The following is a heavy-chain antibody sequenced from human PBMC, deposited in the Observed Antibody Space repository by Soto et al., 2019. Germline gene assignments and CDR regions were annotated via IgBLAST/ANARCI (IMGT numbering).Heavy chain of an antibody. J-gene: IGHJ6*02. D-gene: IGHD3-10*01. CDR3: AREVRGVADYFYYGMDV. Sequence: SETQSLTSAVSGGSISSVDYYWSWIRQPPGKGLEWIGYIYYSGNTYYNPSLKGRVTISLDTSKNQFSLKLSSVTAADTAVYYCAREVRGVADYFYYGMDVWGQGNTVTASS. CDR1: GGSISSVDYY. V-gene: IGHV4-30-4*01. CDR2: IYYSGNT.